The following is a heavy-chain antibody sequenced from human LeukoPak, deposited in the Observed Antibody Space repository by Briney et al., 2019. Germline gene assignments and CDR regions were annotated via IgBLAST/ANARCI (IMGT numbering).Heavy chain of an antibody. CDR1: GYSITSSSW. V-gene: IGHV4-28*03. D-gene: IGHD3-16*02. J-gene: IGHJ6*02. CDR3: ARDIVGSYGMDV. Sequence: SETLSLTCAVSGYSITSSSWWGWIRQPPGKGLEWIGYIYHSGTTYYNPSLQSRVTMSVDTSKNQFSLKLSSVTAVDTAVYYCARDIVGSYGMDVWGQGTTVTVSS. CDR2: IYHSGTT.